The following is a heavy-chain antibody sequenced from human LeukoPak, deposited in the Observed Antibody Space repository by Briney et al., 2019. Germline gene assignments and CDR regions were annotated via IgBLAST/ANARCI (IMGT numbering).Heavy chain of an antibody. V-gene: IGHV4-39*01. CDR1: GGSISSSSYY. CDR2: IYYSGST. J-gene: IGHJ4*02. Sequence: SETLSLTCTVSGGSISSSSYYWGWIRQPPGKGLEWIGSIYYSGSTYYNPSLKSRVTISVDTSKNQFSLKLSSVTAADTAVYYCARGGYYFDYWGQGTLVTVSS. CDR3: ARGGYYFDY. D-gene: IGHD3-16*01.